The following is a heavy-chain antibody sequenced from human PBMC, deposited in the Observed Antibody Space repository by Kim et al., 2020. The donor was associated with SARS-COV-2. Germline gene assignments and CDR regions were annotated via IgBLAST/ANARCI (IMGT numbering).Heavy chain of an antibody. V-gene: IGHV3-43*01. CDR3: AAPPDGYNLYYFDY. J-gene: IGHJ4*02. D-gene: IGHD5-12*01. Sequence: ADSVRDRFTISRDNSKNSLYLQMNSLRTEDTALYYCAAPPDGYNLYYFDYWGQGTLVTVSS.